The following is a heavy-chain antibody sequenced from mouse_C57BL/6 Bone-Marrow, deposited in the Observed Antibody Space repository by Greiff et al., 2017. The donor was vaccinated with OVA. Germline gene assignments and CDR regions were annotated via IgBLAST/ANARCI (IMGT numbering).Heavy chain of an antibody. CDR1: GYTFTSYT. CDR3: AIYYSNYVAMDY. V-gene: IGHV1-4*01. J-gene: IGHJ4*01. Sequence: QVHVKQSGAELARPGASVKMSCKASGYTFTSYTMHWVKQRPGQGLEWIGYINPSSGYTKYNQKFKDKATLTADKSSSTAYMQLSSLTSEDSAVYYCAIYYSNYVAMDYWGQGTSVTVSS. CDR2: INPSSGYT. D-gene: IGHD2-5*01.